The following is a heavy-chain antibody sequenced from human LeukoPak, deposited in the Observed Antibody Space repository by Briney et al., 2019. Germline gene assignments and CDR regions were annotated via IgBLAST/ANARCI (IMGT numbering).Heavy chain of an antibody. J-gene: IGHJ3*02. CDR3: ARFRDGSRPFDI. CDR1: GGSISSGGYY. V-gene: IGHV4-31*03. D-gene: IGHD5-24*01. Sequence: SQTLSLTCTVSGGSISSGGYYWHWIRHLPGKGLEWIGYIYYSGNTYYNPSLKSRITISLDTSENQFSLKLSSVTAADMAVYYCARFRDGSRPFDIWGQGTMVTVSS. CDR2: IYYSGNT.